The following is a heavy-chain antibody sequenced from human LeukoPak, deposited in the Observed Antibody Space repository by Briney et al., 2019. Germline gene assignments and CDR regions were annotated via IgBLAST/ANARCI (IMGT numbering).Heavy chain of an antibody. CDR3: ARHVPNRRHLRDFESSGRRGYYMDV. CDR1: GGSISSSSYY. J-gene: IGHJ6*03. Sequence: SSETLSLTCTVSGGSISSSSYYWGWIRQPPGKGLEWIGSIYYSGSTYYNPSLKSRVTISVDTSKNQFSLRLSSVTAADTAVYYCARHVPNRRHLRDFESSGRRGYYMDVWGKGTTVTISS. D-gene: IGHD3-22*01. V-gene: IGHV4-39*01. CDR2: IYYSGST.